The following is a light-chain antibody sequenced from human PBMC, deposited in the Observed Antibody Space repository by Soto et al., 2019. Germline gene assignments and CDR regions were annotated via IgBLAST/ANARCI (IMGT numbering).Light chain of an antibody. CDR3: QQYGSSSGT. V-gene: IGKV3-20*01. CDR2: GAS. J-gene: IGKJ1*01. Sequence: EIVLTQSPGTLSLSPGERATLSCRASQSVSSHYLAWYQQKPGQAPRLLIYGASSRAIGIPDRFSGSGSGTDFTLTFSRLEPEDFAVYYCQQYGSSSGTFGQGTKVEIK. CDR1: QSVSSHY.